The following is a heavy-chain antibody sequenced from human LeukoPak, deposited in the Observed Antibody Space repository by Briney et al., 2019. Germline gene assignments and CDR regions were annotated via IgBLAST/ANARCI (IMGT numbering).Heavy chain of an antibody. CDR1: GFTFSSYV. D-gene: IGHD5-18*01. V-gene: IGHV3-30-3*01. J-gene: IGHJ4*02. CDR2: ISFDGNSE. CDR3: ARDGRGYTYGYFPYY. Sequence: GGSLRLSCAASGFTFSSYVMTWVRQAPGKGLEWVAVISFDGNSEYYADSVKGRSTISRDNSRNMVYLQMHSLRPVDTAIYSCARDGRGYTYGYFPYYWGQGTLVTVSS.